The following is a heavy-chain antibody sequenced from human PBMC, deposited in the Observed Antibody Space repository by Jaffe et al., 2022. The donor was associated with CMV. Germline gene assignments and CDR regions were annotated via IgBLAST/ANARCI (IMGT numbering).Heavy chain of an antibody. CDR1: GFTFSSYS. CDR2: ISSSSSYI. D-gene: IGHD1-26*01. CDR3: ARDLRPGATRGVRTNWFDP. Sequence: EVQLVESGGGLVKPGGSLRLSCAASGFTFSSYSMNWVRQAPGKGLEWVSSISSSSSYIYYADSVKGRFTISRDNAKNSLYLQMNSLRAEDTAVYYCARDLRPGATRGVRTNWFDPWGQGTLVTVSS. J-gene: IGHJ5*02. V-gene: IGHV3-21*01.